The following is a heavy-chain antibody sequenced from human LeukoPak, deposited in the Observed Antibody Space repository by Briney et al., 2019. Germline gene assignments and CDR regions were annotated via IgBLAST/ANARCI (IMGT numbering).Heavy chain of an antibody. Sequence: GGSLRLSCAASGFTFSSHWMHWVRQVPGKGLVWVSRINSDGSSTTYADSVKGRFTISRDNAKNTLYVQMNSLRDEDTAVYYCARGKSAFDNWGQGTLGTVST. V-gene: IGHV3-74*01. CDR1: GFTFSSHW. CDR2: INSDGSST. J-gene: IGHJ4*02. CDR3: ARGKSAFDN.